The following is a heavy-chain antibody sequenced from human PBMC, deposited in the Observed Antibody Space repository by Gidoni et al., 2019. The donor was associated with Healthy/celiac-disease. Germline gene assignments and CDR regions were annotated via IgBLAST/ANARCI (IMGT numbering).Heavy chain of an antibody. V-gene: IGHV4-34*01. CDR1: GGSFSGYY. CDR3: ARLLRGGYSYGNFDY. CDR2: INHSGST. Sequence: TCAVYGGSFSGYYWSWIRQPPGKGLEWIGEINHSGSTNYNPSLKSRVTISVDTSKNQFSLKLSSVTAADTAVYYCARLLRGGYSYGNFDYWGQGTLVTVSS. D-gene: IGHD5-18*01. J-gene: IGHJ4*02.